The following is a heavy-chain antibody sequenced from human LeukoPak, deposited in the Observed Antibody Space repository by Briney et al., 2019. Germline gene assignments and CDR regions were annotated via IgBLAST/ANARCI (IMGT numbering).Heavy chain of an antibody. CDR1: GFTFSSYG. D-gene: IGHD2-2*02. Sequence: HPGRSLRLSCAASGFTFSSYGMHWVRQAPGKGLEWVAVISYDGSNKYYADSVKGRFTISRDNSKNTLYLQMNSLRAEDTAVYYCARESGGYCSTTSCYKGYFDYWGQGTLVTVSS. J-gene: IGHJ4*02. CDR3: ARESGGYCSTTSCYKGYFDY. CDR2: ISYDGSNK. V-gene: IGHV3-30*03.